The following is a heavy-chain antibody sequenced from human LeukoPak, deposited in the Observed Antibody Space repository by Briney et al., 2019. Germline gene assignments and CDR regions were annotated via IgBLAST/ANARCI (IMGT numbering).Heavy chain of an antibody. CDR2: IHYSGTT. CDR1: GGSIGSSNYY. Sequence: PSEALSLTCIVSGGSIGSSNYYWARIRQPPGKGLEWIGSIHYSGTTHYNPSLKSRVTISVDTSKNQLSLKLSSVTAADTAVYYCARHRGHGSHYYAMDVWGQGTTVTVSS. D-gene: IGHD3-10*01. J-gene: IGHJ6*02. CDR3: ARHRGHGSHYYAMDV. V-gene: IGHV4-39*01.